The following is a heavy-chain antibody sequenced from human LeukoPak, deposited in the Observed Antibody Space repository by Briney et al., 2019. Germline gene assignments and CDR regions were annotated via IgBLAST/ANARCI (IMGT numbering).Heavy chain of an antibody. CDR1: GYTFTSYG. J-gene: IGHJ5*02. CDR2: ISAYNGNT. V-gene: IGHV1-18*01. D-gene: IGHD3-9*01. CDR3: ARGRDILTGYYGNWFDP. Sequence: ASVKVSCKASGYTFTSYGISWVRQAPGQGLEWMGWISAYNGNTNYAQKLQGRVTMTTDTSTSTAYMELRSLRSDDTAVYYCARGRDILTGYYGNWFDPWGQGTLVTVSS.